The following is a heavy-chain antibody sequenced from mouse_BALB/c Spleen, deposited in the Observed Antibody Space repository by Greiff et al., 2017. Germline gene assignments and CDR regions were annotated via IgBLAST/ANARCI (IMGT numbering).Heavy chain of an antibody. Sequence: EVKVEESGPGLVKPSQSLSLTCTVTGYSITSDYAWNWIRQFPGNKLEWMGYISYSGSTSYNPSLKSRISITRDTSKNQFFLQLNSVTTEDTATYYCARRRGYDEYYFDYWGQGTTLTVSS. CDR2: ISYSGST. D-gene: IGHD2-2*01. V-gene: IGHV3-2*02. CDR1: GYSITSDYA. CDR3: ARRRGYDEYYFDY. J-gene: IGHJ2*01.